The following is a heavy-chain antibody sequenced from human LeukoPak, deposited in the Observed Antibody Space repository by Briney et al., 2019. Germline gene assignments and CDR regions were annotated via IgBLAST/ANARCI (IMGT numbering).Heavy chain of an antibody. Sequence: SETLSLTCTVSGYSISSGYYWGWIRQPPGKGLEWIGSIYHSGSTYYNPSLKSRVTISVDTSKNQFSLKLSSVTAADTAVYYCARESGYDFSYYYYMDVWGKGTTVTVSS. D-gene: IGHD5-12*01. V-gene: IGHV4-38-2*02. CDR2: IYHSGST. CDR3: ARESGYDFSYYYYMDV. J-gene: IGHJ6*03. CDR1: GYSISSGYY.